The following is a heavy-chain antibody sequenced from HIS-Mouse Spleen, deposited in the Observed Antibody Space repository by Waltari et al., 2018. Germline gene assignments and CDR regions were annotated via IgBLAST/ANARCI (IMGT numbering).Heavy chain of an antibody. CDR3: ARVYYDFWSGYYY. D-gene: IGHD3-3*01. CDR1: GYTFTSYD. J-gene: IGHJ4*02. V-gene: IGHV1-8*01. CDR2: RNPNMGNT. Sequence: QVQLVQSGAEVKKPGASVKVSCKASGYTFTSYDINWVRQATGQGLEWMGGRNPNMGNTGYAKKFQGRVTMTRHTSISTAYMELSSLRSEDTAVYYCARVYYDFWSGYYYWGQGTLVTVSS.